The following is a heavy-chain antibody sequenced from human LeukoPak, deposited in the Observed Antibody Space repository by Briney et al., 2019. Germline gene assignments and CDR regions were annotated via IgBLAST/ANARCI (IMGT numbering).Heavy chain of an antibody. D-gene: IGHD3-16*01. Sequence: GGSLRLSCAASGFTFSDSWTSWVRQAPGKGLEWVPNMNQDGSEKDYVDSVKGRFTISRDNARNSLYLQMGSLRAEDTAVYYCATYTHWVAGDVWGQGTTVAISS. CDR3: ATYTHWVAGDV. CDR1: GFTFSDSW. CDR2: MNQDGSEK. V-gene: IGHV3-7*01. J-gene: IGHJ6*02.